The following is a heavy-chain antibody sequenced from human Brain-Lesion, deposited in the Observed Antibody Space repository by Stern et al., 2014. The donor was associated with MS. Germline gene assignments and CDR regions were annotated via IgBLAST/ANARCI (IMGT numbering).Heavy chain of an antibody. CDR3: ARAFSDYHDSAPGY. CDR2: INYRRNP. CDR1: YDSISSYY. V-gene: IGHV4-59*01. J-gene: IGHJ4*02. D-gene: IGHD3-22*01. Sequence: VQLVESGPGLVKPSETLSLTCTVSYDSISSYYWTWLRQPPGTGLAWIGYINYRRNPNYNPALKSRVTISVDASKNQFSLKLTSVTAADTAVYYCARAFSDYHDSAPGYWGQGTLVTVSS.